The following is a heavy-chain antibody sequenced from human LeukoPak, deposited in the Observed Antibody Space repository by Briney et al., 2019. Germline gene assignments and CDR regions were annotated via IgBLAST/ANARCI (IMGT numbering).Heavy chain of an antibody. CDR3: ARVDGPYYYYGMDV. V-gene: IGHV3-53*01. D-gene: IGHD3-9*01. J-gene: IGHJ6*02. Sequence: GGSLRLSCAASGFTFCSCWMNWVRQTPGKGLEWVSVIYSGGSTYYADSVKGRFTISRDNSKNTLYLQMNSLRAEDTAVYYCARVDGPYYYYGMDVWGQGTTVTVSS. CDR2: IYSGGST. CDR1: GFTFCSCW.